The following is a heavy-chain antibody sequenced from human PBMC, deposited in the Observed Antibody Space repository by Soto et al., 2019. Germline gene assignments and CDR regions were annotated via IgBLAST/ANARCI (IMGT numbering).Heavy chain of an antibody. CDR2: INPGNGDT. J-gene: IGHJ4*02. D-gene: IGHD4-17*01. V-gene: IGHV1-3*01. CDR1: GYIFTRYS. CDR3: ARDRGGDYTFDY. Sequence: ASVKVSCKPSGYIFTRYSVHWLRQAPGQRLEWMGCINPGNGDTKYSQKLQGRVTITRDTSASAAYMELGSLRAEDTAVYFCARDRGGDYTFDYWGQGTLVTVSS.